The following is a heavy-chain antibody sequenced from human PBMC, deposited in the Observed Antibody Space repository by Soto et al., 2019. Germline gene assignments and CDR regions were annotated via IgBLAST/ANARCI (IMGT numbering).Heavy chain of an antibody. V-gene: IGHV4-39*01. D-gene: IGHD1-26*01. CDR1: GGSISSGGYY. Sequence: QVQLQESGPGLVKPSETLSLTCSVSGGSISSGGYYWGWIRQPPGKGLEWIGGIHYSGSTYYNASLTSRVTISVDTSKNQFSLKLSSVSAADTAVYYCARRSASYGSWGQGTLVTVSS. J-gene: IGHJ4*02. CDR3: ARRSASYGS. CDR2: IHYSGST.